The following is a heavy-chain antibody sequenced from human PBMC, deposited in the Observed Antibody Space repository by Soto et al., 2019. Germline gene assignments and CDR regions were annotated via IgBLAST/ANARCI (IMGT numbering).Heavy chain of an antibody. CDR1: GFTLSGRS. D-gene: IGHD3-10*01. CDR3: ARGWFGPDV. J-gene: IGHJ6*04. V-gene: IGHV3-74*01. CDR2: IDNAGTDS. Sequence: EVHLVESGGGLVQPGGSLRLSCAASGFTLSGRSMHWDHQAPGKGVVWVSGIDNAGTDSTYAATVKGRFISSSDNAKNMMYLQMNCLRVEVTAVYYCARGWFGPDVCGKGTTVTVSS.